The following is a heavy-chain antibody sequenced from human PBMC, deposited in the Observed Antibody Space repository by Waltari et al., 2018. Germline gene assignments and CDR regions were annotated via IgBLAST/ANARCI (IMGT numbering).Heavy chain of an antibody. Sequence: QVQLQESGPGLVKPSETLSLTCAVSGGSISGGYDWSWIRQPPGKGLEWIGYIYGSSGSTNYNPSLKNRVTISKDTSKNQFSLKLSSVTAADTAVYYCARRDSSWSVAFDFWGQGLRVTVSS. J-gene: IGHJ3*01. CDR2: IYGSSGST. CDR1: GGSISGGYD. D-gene: IGHD6-6*01. CDR3: ARRDSSWSVAFDF. V-gene: IGHV4-38-2*01.